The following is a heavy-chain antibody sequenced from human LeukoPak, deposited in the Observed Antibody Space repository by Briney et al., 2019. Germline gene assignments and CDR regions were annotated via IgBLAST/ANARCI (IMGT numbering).Heavy chain of an antibody. CDR3: ARHALTGYYNVISYYYYMDV. Sequence: ASVKVPCKASGYTFTSYVISWVRQAPGQGLEWMGWISAYNGNTNYEQKLQGRVTMTTDTSTSTAYMELRSLRSDDTAVYYCARHALTGYYNVISYYYYMDVWGKGTTVTVSS. CDR2: ISAYNGNT. D-gene: IGHD3-9*01. CDR1: GYTFTSYV. J-gene: IGHJ6*03. V-gene: IGHV1-18*01.